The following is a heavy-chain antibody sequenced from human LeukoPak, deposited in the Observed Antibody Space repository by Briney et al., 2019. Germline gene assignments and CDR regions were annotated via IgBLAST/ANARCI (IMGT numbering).Heavy chain of an antibody. CDR1: GGSISSGSYY. CDR2: IYYSGST. CDR3: ARVRGGSSWYVAYYYYYMDV. Sequence: PSETLSLTCTVSGGSISSGSYYWSWIRQPPGKGLEWIGYIYYSGSTNYNPSLKSRVTISVDTSKNQFSLKLSSVTAADTAVYYCARVRGGSSWYVAYYYYYMDVWGKGTTVTVSS. V-gene: IGHV4-61*01. J-gene: IGHJ6*03. D-gene: IGHD6-13*01.